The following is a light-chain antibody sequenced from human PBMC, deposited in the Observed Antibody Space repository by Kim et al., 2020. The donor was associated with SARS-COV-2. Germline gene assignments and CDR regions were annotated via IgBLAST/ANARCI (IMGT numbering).Light chain of an antibody. J-gene: IGLJ1*01. CDR3: CSYAGRSTYA. V-gene: IGLV2-23*02. CDR2: EVT. Sequence: QSALTQPASESGSPGQSITISCTGTNNDIGNYDLVSWYQQPPGKAPRLIIFEVTKRPSGVSNRFSGSKSGNTASLTISGLQAEDESDYYCCSYAGRSTYAFGPGTKVTVL. CDR1: NNDIGNYDL.